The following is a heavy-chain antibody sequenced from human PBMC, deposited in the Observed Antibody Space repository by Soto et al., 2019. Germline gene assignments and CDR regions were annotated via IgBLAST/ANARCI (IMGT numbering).Heavy chain of an antibody. J-gene: IGHJ2*01. V-gene: IGHV4-30-2*01. Sequence: QLQLQESGSGLVKPSQTLSLTCTVSGGSISSGGYSWSWLRQPPGKGLEWIGYIFHSGSTYYNPSLKSRVTISVDGSKNLFSLELSSVTAADSAIYYWAREGGSGSPDWYFHVWGRGTPVTVSS. CDR3: AREGGSGSPDWYFHV. D-gene: IGHD1-26*01. CDR1: GGSISSGGYS. CDR2: IFHSGST.